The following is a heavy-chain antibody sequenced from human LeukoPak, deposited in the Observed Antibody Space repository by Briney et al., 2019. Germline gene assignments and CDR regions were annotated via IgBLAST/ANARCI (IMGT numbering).Heavy chain of an antibody. V-gene: IGHV4-59*01. Sequence: NPSETLSLTCTVSGGSISSYYWSWIRQPPGKGLEWIGYIYYSGSTYYNPSLKSRVTISVDTSKNQFSLKLSSVTAADTAVYYCASEGAWGAFDIWDQGTMVTVSS. CDR1: GGSISSYY. CDR3: ASEGAWGAFDI. CDR2: IYYSGST. J-gene: IGHJ3*02. D-gene: IGHD1-26*01.